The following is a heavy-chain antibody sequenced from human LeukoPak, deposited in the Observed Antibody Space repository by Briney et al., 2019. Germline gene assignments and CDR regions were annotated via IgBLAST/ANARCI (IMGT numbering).Heavy chain of an antibody. Sequence: PGGPLRLSCAASGFTFSNYGMHWVRQAPGKGLEWVALTLLNGNNNYYADSVKGRFTISRDNSKNTLYLQMNSLRPEDTAVYSCARDRLEALAGTRGFDYWGQGSLVTVSS. CDR1: GFTFSNYG. CDR2: TLLNGNNN. J-gene: IGHJ4*02. CDR3: ARDRLEALAGTRGFDY. D-gene: IGHD6-19*01. V-gene: IGHV3-30*02.